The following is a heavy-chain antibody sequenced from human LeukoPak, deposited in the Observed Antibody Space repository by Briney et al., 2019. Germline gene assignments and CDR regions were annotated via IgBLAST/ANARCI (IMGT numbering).Heavy chain of an antibody. Sequence: GGSLRLSCAASGFTFSSYSMNWVRQAPGKGLEWVSSISSSSSYIYYADSVKGRFTISRDNAKNSLYLQMNSLRAEDTAVYYCARDRGSSTGLDYWGQGTLVTVYS. V-gene: IGHV3-21*01. CDR3: ARDRGSSTGLDY. CDR1: GFTFSSYS. D-gene: IGHD6-13*01. J-gene: IGHJ4*02. CDR2: ISSSSSYI.